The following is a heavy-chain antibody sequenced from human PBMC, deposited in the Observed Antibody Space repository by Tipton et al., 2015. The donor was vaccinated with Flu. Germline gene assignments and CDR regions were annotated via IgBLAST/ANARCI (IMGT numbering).Heavy chain of an antibody. D-gene: IGHD3-22*01. V-gene: IGHV4-61*02. Sequence: TLSLTCTVSGGSITNDKYSWSWIRQPAGKGLEWIGRIYTSGNTKYNPSLESRVTISIDTSKNQFSLRLSSVTAADTAVYYCARRLSSVIWSEGFDFWGQGSLVTVSS. CDR2: IYTSGNT. J-gene: IGHJ4*02. CDR3: ARRLSSVIWSEGFDF. CDR1: GGSITNDKYS.